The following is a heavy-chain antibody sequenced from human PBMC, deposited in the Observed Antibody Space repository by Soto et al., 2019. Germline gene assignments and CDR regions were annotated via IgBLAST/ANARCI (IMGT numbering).Heavy chain of an antibody. J-gene: IGHJ4*02. CDR3: ARRVSAHPFFDY. CDR2: IFPGDSDT. D-gene: IGHD2-2*01. V-gene: IGHV5-51*01. Sequence: DVQLVQSGAEVKKPGESLRISCKGSGYVFANDWIAWVRQMPGKGLEWMGIIFPGDSDTRYSPSFQGQVTISADKSINTAYLQWSGLKASDTAIYYCARRVSAHPFFDYWGQGTLVTVSS. CDR1: GYVFANDW.